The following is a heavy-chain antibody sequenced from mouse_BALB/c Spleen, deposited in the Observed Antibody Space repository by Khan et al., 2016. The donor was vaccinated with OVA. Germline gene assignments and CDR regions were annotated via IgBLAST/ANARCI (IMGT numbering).Heavy chain of an antibody. J-gene: IGHJ3*01. V-gene: IGHV14-1*02. CDR1: GFNIKDYY. D-gene: IGHD2-1*01. CDR2: IDPENGNT. CDR3: VRRGYGNYWFAY. Sequence: EVKLLESGAELVRPGALVKLSCKASGFNIKDYYMYWVKQRPDEGLEWIGWIDPENGNTVYDPKFQGKASITADTPSNTAYLQLSSLTSEDTAVFYCVRRGYGNYWFAYWGQGTLVTVSA.